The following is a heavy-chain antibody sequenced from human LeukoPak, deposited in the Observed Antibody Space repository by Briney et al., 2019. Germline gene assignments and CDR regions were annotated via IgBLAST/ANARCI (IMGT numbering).Heavy chain of an antibody. J-gene: IGHJ6*03. V-gene: IGHV3-30*02. CDR2: IRYDGSNK. D-gene: IGHD4-11*01. CDR3: AKEATTGQYYYYYMDV. Sequence: PGGSLRLSCAASGFTFSSYGMHWVRQAPGKGLEWVAFIRYDGSNKYYADSVKGRFTISRDNSKNTLYLQMNSLRAEDAAVYYCAKEATTGQYYYYYMDVWGKGTTVTVSS. CDR1: GFTFSSYG.